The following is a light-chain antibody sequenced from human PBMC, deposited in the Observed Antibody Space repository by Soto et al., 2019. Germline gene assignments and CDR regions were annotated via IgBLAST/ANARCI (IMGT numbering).Light chain of an antibody. J-gene: IGKJ5*01. V-gene: IGKV1-9*01. CDR3: QQLKSYPQVT. Sequence: GHRVTITCRVSESISSYLNWYRHKPGKGHKLLIYAACSLQSGVPSRFSGSGSGTEFTLTISSLQPEDLATYYCQQLKSYPQVTFGQGTRLEIK. CDR1: ESISSY. CDR2: AAC.